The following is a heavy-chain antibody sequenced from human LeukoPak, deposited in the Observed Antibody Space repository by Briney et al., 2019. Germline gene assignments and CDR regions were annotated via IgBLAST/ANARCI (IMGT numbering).Heavy chain of an antibody. CDR3: AKEAGFGESSYYYYMDV. V-gene: IGHV3-23*01. CDR2: ISGSGDTT. D-gene: IGHD3-10*01. Sequence: EGSLRLSCAASGFTFSSYSMNWVRQAPGKGLEWVSAISGSGDTTYYADSVKGRFTISRDNSKNTLYLQMNSLRAEDTAVYYCAKEAGFGESSYYYYMDVWGKGTTVTVSS. CDR1: GFTFSSYS. J-gene: IGHJ6*03.